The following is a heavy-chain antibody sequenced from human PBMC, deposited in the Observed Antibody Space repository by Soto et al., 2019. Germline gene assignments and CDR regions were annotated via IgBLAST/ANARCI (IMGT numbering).Heavy chain of an antibody. V-gene: IGHV3-23*01. Sequence: EVQLLESGGGLVQPGGSLRLSCAASGLTFSSYAMSWVRQAPGKGLEWVSVISGSGGYTYYADSVKGRFTISRDNSKNTLYLQMNNLRAEDTAIYYCAKSAQPTAVAGRYFDYWGQGTLVTVSS. CDR2: ISGSGGYT. CDR1: GLTFSSYA. D-gene: IGHD6-19*01. J-gene: IGHJ4*02. CDR3: AKSAQPTAVAGRYFDY.